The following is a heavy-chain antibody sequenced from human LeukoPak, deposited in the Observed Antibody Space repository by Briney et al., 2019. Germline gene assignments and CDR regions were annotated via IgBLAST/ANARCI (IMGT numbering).Heavy chain of an antibody. D-gene: IGHD3-10*01. Sequence: PGGSLRLSCAASGFTFSDYWMSWVRQAPGKGLEWVSAISGSGGSTYYADSVKGRFTISRDNSKNTLYLQMNSLRAEDTAVYYCATYYYGSGSYSHDYWGQGTLVTVSS. J-gene: IGHJ4*02. V-gene: IGHV3-23*01. CDR1: GFTFSDYW. CDR3: ATYYYGSGSYSHDY. CDR2: ISGSGGST.